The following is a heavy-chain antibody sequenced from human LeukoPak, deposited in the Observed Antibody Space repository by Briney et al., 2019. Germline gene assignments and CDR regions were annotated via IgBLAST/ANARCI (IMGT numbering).Heavy chain of an antibody. CDR2: MGPNSDYR. CDR1: GYTLTSFH. V-gene: IGHV1-8*01. CDR3: ARARPNLYYFDF. J-gene: IGHJ4*02. Sequence: ASVKVSCKTSGYTLTSFHINWVRQATGQGLEWMAWMGPNSDYRGYAQKFQGRLTMTLDTSVSTAYMELSSLTSDDTAVYFCARARPNLYYFDFWGQGTLVTVSS.